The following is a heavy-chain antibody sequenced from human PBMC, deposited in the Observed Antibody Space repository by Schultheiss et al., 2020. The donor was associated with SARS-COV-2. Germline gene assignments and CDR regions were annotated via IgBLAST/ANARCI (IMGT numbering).Heavy chain of an antibody. Sequence: ASVKVSCKASGYTFTGYYMHWVRQAPGQGLELMGWINPNSGGTNYAQKFQGRVTMTRDTSISTAYMELSRLRSDDTAVYYCARDFYHDSSGSYYYYGMDVWGQGTTVTVSS. D-gene: IGHD3-22*01. CDR3: ARDFYHDSSGSYYYYGMDV. CDR1: GYTFTGYY. V-gene: IGHV1-2*02. J-gene: IGHJ6*02. CDR2: INPNSGGT.